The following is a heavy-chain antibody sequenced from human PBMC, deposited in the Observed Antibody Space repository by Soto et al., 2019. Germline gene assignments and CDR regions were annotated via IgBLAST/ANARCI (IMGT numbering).Heavy chain of an antibody. V-gene: IGHV3-11*06. D-gene: IGHD3-10*01. CDR3: ARDRGGYGPPDV. J-gene: IGHJ6*02. CDR1: GFSFSDSY. Sequence: QVQLVESGGGLVKPGGSLRLSCAASGFSFSDSYMSWVRQAPGKGLEWVAYISGSSGYTGYADSVKGRSTISRDNAKNSLYLQMNSLRVEDTAVYYCARDRGGYGPPDVWGQGTTVTVSS. CDR2: ISGSSGYT.